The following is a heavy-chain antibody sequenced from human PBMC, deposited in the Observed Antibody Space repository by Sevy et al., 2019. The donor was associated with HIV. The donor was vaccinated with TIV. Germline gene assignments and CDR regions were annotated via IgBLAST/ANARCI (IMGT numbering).Heavy chain of an antibody. J-gene: IGHJ3*02. CDR1: GFTFSSYA. Sequence: GGSLRLSCAASGFTFSSYAMHWVRQAPGKGLEWVAVISYDGSNKYYAHSVKGRFTISRDNSKNTLYLQMNSLRAEDTAVYYCAREAIVGATDAFDIWGQGTMVTVSS. CDR3: AREAIVGATDAFDI. D-gene: IGHD1-26*01. V-gene: IGHV3-30-3*01. CDR2: ISYDGSNK.